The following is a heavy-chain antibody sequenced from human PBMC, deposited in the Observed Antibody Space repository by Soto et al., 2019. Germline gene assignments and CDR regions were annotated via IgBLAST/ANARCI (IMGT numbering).Heavy chain of an antibody. Sequence: EVQLVESGGGLVQPGGSLRLSCAAFEFTFSSYSMNWVRQAPGKGLEWISYTSSSSSRINYADSVKGRFTISRDNAKNSLYLQMNSLRDEDTAVYYCARGTHSTSWLIDSWGQGTLVTVSS. J-gene: IGHJ4*02. CDR1: EFTFSSYS. V-gene: IGHV3-48*02. CDR3: ARGTHSTSWLIDS. CDR2: TSSSSSRI. D-gene: IGHD6-13*01.